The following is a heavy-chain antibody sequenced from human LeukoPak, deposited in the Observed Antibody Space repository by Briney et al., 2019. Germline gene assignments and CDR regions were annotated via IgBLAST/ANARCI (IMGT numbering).Heavy chain of an antibody. CDR2: ISSSGNT. J-gene: IGHJ4*02. CDR1: GGSTSGGNYY. V-gene: IGHV4-39*02. CDR3: ARLGAGPTYYDFWSGYSSFYFDY. Sequence: SETLSLTCIVSGGSTSGGNYYWGWIRQPPGKGLEWIGGISSSGNTYYNPSLKGRITISIDTSKNHFSLKLSSVTAADTAVYYCARLGAGPTYYDFWSGYSSFYFDYWGQGTLVTVSS. D-gene: IGHD3-3*01.